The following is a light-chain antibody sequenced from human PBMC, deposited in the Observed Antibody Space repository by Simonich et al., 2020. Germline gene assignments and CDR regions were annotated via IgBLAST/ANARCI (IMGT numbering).Light chain of an antibody. CDR2: WAS. Sequence: DIVMTQSPDSLAVSLGERATINCKSSQSVLYSSNNKNYLAWYHQKPGQPPKLLLFWASTRESGVPDRFSGSGSGTDFTLTISSLQAEDVAVYYCQQYYSTPQTFGQGTKVEIK. CDR1: QSVLYSSNNKNY. CDR3: QQYYSTPQT. V-gene: IGKV4-1*01. J-gene: IGKJ1*01.